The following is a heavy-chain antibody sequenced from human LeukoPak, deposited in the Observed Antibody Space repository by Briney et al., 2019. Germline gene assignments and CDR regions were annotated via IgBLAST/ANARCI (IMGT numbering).Heavy chain of an antibody. Sequence: ETLSLTCTVSGGSVSSGSYYWSWVRQAPGKGLEWVSAISGSGDSTFYADSVKGRFTISRDNSKNTLYLQMNSLRAEDTAVYYCARHTGSGYYYGNWGQGTLVTVSS. J-gene: IGHJ4*02. CDR2: ISGSGDST. CDR1: GGSVSSGSYY. CDR3: ARHTGSGYYYGN. V-gene: IGHV3-23*01. D-gene: IGHD3-22*01.